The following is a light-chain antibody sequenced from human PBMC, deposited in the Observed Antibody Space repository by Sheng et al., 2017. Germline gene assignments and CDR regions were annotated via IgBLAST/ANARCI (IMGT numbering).Light chain of an antibody. V-gene: IGKV3-20*01. CDR1: QSVSSNY. CDR2: GAS. Sequence: ENVLTQSPGTLSLSPGERATLSCRASQSVSSNYLVWYQQKPGQAPRLLIYGASTRATGIPDRFSGSGSGTDFTLTIDRLQSEDFAVYYCQQYDSSPITFGQGTRLEI. J-gene: IGKJ5*01. CDR3: QQYDSSPIT.